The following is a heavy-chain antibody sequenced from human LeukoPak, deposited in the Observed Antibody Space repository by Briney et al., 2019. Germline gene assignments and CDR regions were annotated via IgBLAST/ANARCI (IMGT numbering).Heavy chain of an antibody. CDR3: ARDPVAGTGGY. D-gene: IGHD6-19*01. Sequence: GGSLRLSCAASGFTFSHDWMSWVRQAPGKGLEWVASIKQDGSGEHYVDSVKGRFTISRDNAKNSLYLQMNSLRAEDTAVYYCARDPVAGTGGYWGQGTLVTVSS. V-gene: IGHV3-7*01. CDR2: IKQDGSGE. J-gene: IGHJ4*02. CDR1: GFTFSHDW.